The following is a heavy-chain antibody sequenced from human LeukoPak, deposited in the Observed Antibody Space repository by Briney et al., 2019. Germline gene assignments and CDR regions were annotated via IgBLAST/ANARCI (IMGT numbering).Heavy chain of an antibody. D-gene: IGHD4-17*01. V-gene: IGHV4-59*01. CDR2: IYYSGST. Sequence: TSETLSLTCTISGGSISSYYWNWIRQPPGKGLEWIGYIYYSGSTNYNPSLKSRVTISVDTSKNQFSLKLSSVTAADTAVYYCARAKRATVTTSHYYYYGMDVWGQGTTVTVSS. CDR1: GGSISSYY. J-gene: IGHJ6*02. CDR3: ARAKRATVTTSHYYYYGMDV.